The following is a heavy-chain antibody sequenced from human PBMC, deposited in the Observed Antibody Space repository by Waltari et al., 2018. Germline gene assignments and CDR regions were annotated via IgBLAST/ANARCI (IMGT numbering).Heavy chain of an antibody. J-gene: IGHJ6*03. Sequence: QVQLQDSGPGLVKPSETLPLTCTASAGSISSHSWRWIRQPAGKGLEWIGRIYTSGSTNYNPSLKSRVTMSIDTAKNQFSLKLSSVTAAYTAVYYCARDGRFPYYYYYMDVWGKGTTVTISS. V-gene: IGHV4-4*07. CDR3: ARDGRFPYYYYYMDV. CDR1: AGSISSHS. CDR2: IYTSGST. D-gene: IGHD3-3*01.